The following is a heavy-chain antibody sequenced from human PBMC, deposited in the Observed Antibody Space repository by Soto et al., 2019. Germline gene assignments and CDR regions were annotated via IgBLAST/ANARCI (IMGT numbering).Heavy chain of an antibody. V-gene: IGHV1-8*01. CDR2: MNPNSGNT. Sequence: KASGYTFTSCDINWVRQATGQGLEWMGWMNPNSGNTGYAQKFQGRVTMTRNTSISTAYMELSSLRSEDTAVYYCARGGVFFFAAPTNPFDYWGQGTLVTVS. J-gene: IGHJ4*02. D-gene: IGHD3-10*01. CDR1: GYTFTSCD. CDR3: ARGGVFFFAAPTNPFDY.